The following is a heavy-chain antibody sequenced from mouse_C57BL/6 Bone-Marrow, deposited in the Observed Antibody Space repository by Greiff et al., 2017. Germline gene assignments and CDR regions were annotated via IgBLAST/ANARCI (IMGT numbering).Heavy chain of an antibody. CDR1: GFNIKDYY. Sequence: VQLQQSGAELVKPGASVKLSCTASGFNIKDYYMHWVKQRTEQGLEWIGRIDPEDGETKYAPKFPGKATITADTSSNTAYLQLSSLTSEDTAVYYCARLLWSAYWGQGTLVTVSA. V-gene: IGHV14-2*01. D-gene: IGHD2-1*01. CDR3: ARLLWSAY. CDR2: IDPEDGET. J-gene: IGHJ3*01.